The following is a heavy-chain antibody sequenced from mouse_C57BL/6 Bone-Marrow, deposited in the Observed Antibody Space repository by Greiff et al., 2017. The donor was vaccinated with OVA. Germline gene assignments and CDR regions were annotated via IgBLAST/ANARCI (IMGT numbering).Heavy chain of an antibody. Sequence: EVMLVESGGGLVQPTGSLKLSCAASGFSFNTYAMNWVRQAPGKGLEWVARIRSKSNNYATYYADSVKDRFTISRDDSESMLYLQMNNLKTEDTAMYYCVRGNFAYWGQGTLVTVSA. CDR3: VRGNFAY. CDR2: IRSKSNNYAT. V-gene: IGHV10-1*01. CDR1: GFSFNTYA. D-gene: IGHD2-1*01. J-gene: IGHJ3*01.